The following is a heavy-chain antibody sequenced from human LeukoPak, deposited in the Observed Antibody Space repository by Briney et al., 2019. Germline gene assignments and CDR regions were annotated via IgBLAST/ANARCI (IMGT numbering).Heavy chain of an antibody. CDR2: IYYGGST. V-gene: IGHV4-31*03. D-gene: IGHD5-18*01. Sequence: PSQTLSLTCTVSGGSISSGGYYWSWIRQHPGKGLEWIGYIYYGGSTYYNPSLKSRVTISVDTSKNQFSLKLSSVTAADTAVYYCAREDTAMVFDYWGQGTLVTVSS. J-gene: IGHJ4*02. CDR3: AREDTAMVFDY. CDR1: GGSISSGGYY.